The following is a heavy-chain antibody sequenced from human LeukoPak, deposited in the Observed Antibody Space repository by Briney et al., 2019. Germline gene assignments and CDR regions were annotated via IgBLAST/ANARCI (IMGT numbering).Heavy chain of an antibody. Sequence: PSETLSLTCAVSGGSISSGGYSWSWIRQPPGKGLEWIGEINHSGSTNYNPSLKSRVTISVDTSKNQFSLKLSSVTAADTAVYYCARGAAADDYWGQGTLVTVSS. V-gene: IGHV4-34*01. D-gene: IGHD6-13*01. CDR3: ARGAAADDY. CDR1: GGSISSGGYS. CDR2: INHSGST. J-gene: IGHJ4*02.